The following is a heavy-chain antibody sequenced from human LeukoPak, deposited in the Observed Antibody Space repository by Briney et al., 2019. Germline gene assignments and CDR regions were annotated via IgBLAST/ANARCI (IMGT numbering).Heavy chain of an antibody. J-gene: IGHJ5*02. V-gene: IGHV5-51*01. Sequence: GESLKISCKASGYTFTNYWIGWVRQVPGKGLEWMGIIYPGDSDTRYSPSFQGQVTISADKSISTAYLQWSCLKASDTAMYYCARQLAAADRGVWFDPWGQGTLLTVSS. CDR3: ARQLAAADRGVWFDP. CDR2: IYPGDSDT. CDR1: GYTFTNYW. D-gene: IGHD6-25*01.